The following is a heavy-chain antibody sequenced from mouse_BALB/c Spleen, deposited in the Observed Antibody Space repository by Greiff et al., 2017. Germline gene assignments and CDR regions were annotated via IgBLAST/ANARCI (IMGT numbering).Heavy chain of an antibody. Sequence: QVHVKQSGAELVRPGSSVKISCKASGYAFSSYWMNWVKQRPGQGLEWIGQIYPGDGDTNYNGKFKGKATLTADKSSSTAYMQLSSLTSEDSAVYFCARTYGSHAMDYWGQGTSVTVSS. J-gene: IGHJ4*01. D-gene: IGHD1-1*01. V-gene: IGHV1-80*01. CDR2: IYPGDGDT. CDR1: GYAFSSYW. CDR3: ARTYGSHAMDY.